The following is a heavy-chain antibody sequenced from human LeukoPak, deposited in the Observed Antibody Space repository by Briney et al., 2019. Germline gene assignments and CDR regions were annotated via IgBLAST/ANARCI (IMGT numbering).Heavy chain of an antibody. Sequence: SETLSLTCSVSGGSISSGGYYWIRIRQHPGKGLEWIGYIYYSGSAYYKPSLKSRVTISLDTSKKQFSLRMTSVTAADTTVYYCARDRALCGDSGLYFYYGMDVWGQGTTVTVSS. D-gene: IGHD4-17*01. CDR3: ARDRALCGDSGLYFYYGMDV. V-gene: IGHV4-31*03. J-gene: IGHJ6*02. CDR2: IYYSGSA. CDR1: GGSISSGGYY.